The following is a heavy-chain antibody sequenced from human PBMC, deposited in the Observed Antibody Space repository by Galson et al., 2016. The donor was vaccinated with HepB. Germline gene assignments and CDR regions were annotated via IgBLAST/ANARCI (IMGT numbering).Heavy chain of an antibody. CDR3: GKYEFDY. Sequence: SLRLSCAASGFSFSSYVMFWVRQAPGKGLEFVSAIGSDGRSTHYADSLRGRFTVSRDNSKNMPYLQMSSLRAEDTAVYYCGKYEFDYWGQGTLVTVSS. D-gene: IGHD3-3*01. V-gene: IGHV3-64D*09. CDR2: IGSDGRST. CDR1: GFSFSSYV. J-gene: IGHJ4*02.